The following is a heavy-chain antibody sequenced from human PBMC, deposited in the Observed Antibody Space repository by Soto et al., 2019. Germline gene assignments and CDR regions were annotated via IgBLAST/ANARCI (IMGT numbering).Heavy chain of an antibody. D-gene: IGHD3-22*01. Sequence: GGSLRLSCAASGFTVSRNYMSWVRQAPGKGLEWVSVTYSGGSTYYVDSVKGRLTISRDNAKNSLYLQMNSLRAEDTAVYYCARDSSFDDSSAYLDYWGQGTLVTVSS. CDR3: ARDSSFDDSSAYLDY. J-gene: IGHJ4*02. CDR2: TYSGGST. CDR1: GFTVSRNY. V-gene: IGHV3-53*01.